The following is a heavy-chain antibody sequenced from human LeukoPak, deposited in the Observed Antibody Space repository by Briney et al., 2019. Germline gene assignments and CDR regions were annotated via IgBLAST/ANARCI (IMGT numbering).Heavy chain of an antibody. V-gene: IGHV4-59*01. CDR3: ARGPGIAVAGRYYYYGMDV. Sequence: SETLSLTCTVSGGSISSYYWSWIRQPPGKGLEWIGYIYYSGSTNYNPSLKSRVTTSVDTSKNQFSLKLSSVTAADTAVYYCARGPGIAVAGRYYYYGMDVWGQGTTVTVSS. J-gene: IGHJ6*02. CDR2: IYYSGST. CDR1: GGSISSYY. D-gene: IGHD6-19*01.